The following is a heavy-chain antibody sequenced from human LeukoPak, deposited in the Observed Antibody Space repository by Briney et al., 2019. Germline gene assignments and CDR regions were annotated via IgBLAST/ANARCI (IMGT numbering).Heavy chain of an antibody. Sequence: GGSLRLSCAASGFTFDDYAMHRVRQAPGKGLEWVSGISWNSGSIGYADSVKGRFTISRDNSKNTLYLQMNSLRAEDTAVYYCAKDPQANYYDSSGLDYWGQGTLVTVSS. J-gene: IGHJ4*02. D-gene: IGHD3-22*01. CDR2: ISWNSGSI. V-gene: IGHV3-9*01. CDR3: AKDPQANYYDSSGLDY. CDR1: GFTFDDYA.